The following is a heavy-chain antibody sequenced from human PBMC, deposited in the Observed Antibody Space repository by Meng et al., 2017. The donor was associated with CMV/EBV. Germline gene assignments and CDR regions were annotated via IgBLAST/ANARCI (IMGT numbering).Heavy chain of an antibody. CDR2: IYYSGST. D-gene: IGHD6-6*01. Sequence: LRESGPELVKPSETLSLTCTVSGGSISSSSYYWGWIRQPPGKGLEWIGSIYYSGSTYYNPSLKSRVTISADTSKNQFSLKLSSVTAADTAVYYCARSIAARPYRYNWFDPWGQGTLVTVSS. V-gene: IGHV4-39*07. CDR3: ARSIAARPYRYNWFDP. CDR1: GGSISSSSYY. J-gene: IGHJ5*02.